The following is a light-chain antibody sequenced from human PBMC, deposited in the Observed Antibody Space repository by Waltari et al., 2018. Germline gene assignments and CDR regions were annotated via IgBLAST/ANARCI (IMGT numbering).Light chain of an antibody. CDR1: LTVLHNSNNKNY. J-gene: IGKJ1*01. CDR2: WAS. Sequence: DIVMTQSPDSLAVSLGERATINCKSSLTVLHNSNNKNYLAWYQQKPGQHPKLLFYWASARESGVPDRFSGRGSGTDFTRTISSLQAEDVAVYYCQQYFSTPFTFGQGTQVEIK. V-gene: IGKV4-1*01. CDR3: QQYFSTPFT.